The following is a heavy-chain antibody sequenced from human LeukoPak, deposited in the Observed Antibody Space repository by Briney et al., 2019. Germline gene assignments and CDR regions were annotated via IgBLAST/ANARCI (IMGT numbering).Heavy chain of an antibody. CDR3: ARGRGYSGFRFDY. CDR2: INHSGST. J-gene: IGHJ4*02. Sequence: SETLSLTCAVYGGSFSGYYWSWIRQPPGKGLEWIGEINHSGSTNYNPSLKSRVTISVDTSKNQFSLKLSSVTAADTAVYYCARGRGYSGFRFDYWAQGTLVTVSS. CDR1: GGSFSGYY. V-gene: IGHV4-34*01. D-gene: IGHD5-12*01.